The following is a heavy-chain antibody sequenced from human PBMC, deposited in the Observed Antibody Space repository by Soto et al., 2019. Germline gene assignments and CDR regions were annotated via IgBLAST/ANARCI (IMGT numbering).Heavy chain of an antibody. V-gene: IGHV3-21*01. J-gene: IGHJ6*02. Sequence: NPVGSLRLSCAVSGFPFDSYSMSWVRQAPGQGLEWLASLSSGSFYIFHADSIRGRFTISRDDAKNLLFLQMNSLTIEDTATYYCAREANTIYAPHGLDVWGQGTAVTVSS. CDR3: AREANTIYAPHGLDV. CDR2: LSSGSFYI. CDR1: GFPFDSYS. D-gene: IGHD3-3*01.